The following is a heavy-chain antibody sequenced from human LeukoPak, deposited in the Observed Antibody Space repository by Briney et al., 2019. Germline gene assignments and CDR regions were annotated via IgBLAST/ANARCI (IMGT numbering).Heavy chain of an antibody. CDR1: GYTFTSYD. Sequence: ASVKVSCKASGYTFTSYDINWVRQATGQGLEWMGWMNPNSGNTGYAQKFQGRVTITRNTSISTAYMELSSLRSEDTAVYYCARGGSGYCSSTSCYTRSSYYYMDVWGKGTTVTVSS. V-gene: IGHV1-8*03. CDR2: MNPNSGNT. D-gene: IGHD2-2*02. J-gene: IGHJ6*03. CDR3: ARGGSGYCSSTSCYTRSSYYYMDV.